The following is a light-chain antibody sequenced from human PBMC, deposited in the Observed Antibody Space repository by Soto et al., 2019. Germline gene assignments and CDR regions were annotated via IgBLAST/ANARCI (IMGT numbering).Light chain of an antibody. Sequence: DIVLTQSPGTLSLSPGERATLSCRASQSVSSYLVWFQQKPGQAPRLLIYDASTRATALPARFSGSGSGTDFTLNISSLEPEDFAVYYCQQRSNWPITFGPGTKVDI. J-gene: IGKJ3*01. CDR1: QSVSSY. CDR2: DAS. V-gene: IGKV3-11*01. CDR3: QQRSNWPIT.